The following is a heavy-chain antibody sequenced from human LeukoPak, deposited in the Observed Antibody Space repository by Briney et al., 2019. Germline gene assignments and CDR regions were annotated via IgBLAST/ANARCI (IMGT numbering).Heavy chain of an antibody. D-gene: IGHD1-26*01. J-gene: IGHJ4*02. Sequence: SETLSLTCTVSGGSISSSSYYWGWIRQPPGKGLEWIGSIYYSGSTYYNPSLKSRVTISVDTSKNQFSLKLSSVTAADTAVYYCTRGSVDSGSPRDWGQGTLVTVSS. CDR1: GGSISSSSYY. V-gene: IGHV4-39*01. CDR3: TRGSVDSGSPRD. CDR2: IYYSGST.